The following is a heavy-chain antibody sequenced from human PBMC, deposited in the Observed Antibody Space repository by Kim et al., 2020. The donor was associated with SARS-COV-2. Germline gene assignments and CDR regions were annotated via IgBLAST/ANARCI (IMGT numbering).Heavy chain of an antibody. CDR1: GYTFTSYA. V-gene: IGHV7-4-1*02. D-gene: IGHD3-10*01. CDR3: AREWDYYGSGRYYKHQYYYYGMDV. CDR2: INTNTGNP. J-gene: IGHJ6*02. Sequence: ASVTVSCKASGYTFTSYAMNWVRQAPGQVLEWMGWINTNTGNPTSAQGFTGRFVFSLDTSVSTAYLQISSLKAEDTAVYYCAREWDYYGSGRYYKHQYYYYGMDVWGQGTTVTVSS.